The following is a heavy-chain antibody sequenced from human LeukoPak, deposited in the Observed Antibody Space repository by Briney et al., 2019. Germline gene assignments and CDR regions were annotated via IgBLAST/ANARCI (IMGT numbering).Heavy chain of an antibody. CDR3: TRGGGWLIDF. CDR1: DASIIGYY. CDR2: IYYGGST. Sequence: SETLSLTCTVSDASIIGYYWGWIRQPPGKGLEWIAYIYYGGSTEYNPSLKSRVTISIDTPKNQFSLKVTSVTAADTAVYFCTRGGGWLIDFWGRGTLVTVSS. J-gene: IGHJ4*02. D-gene: IGHD5-24*01. V-gene: IGHV4-59*01.